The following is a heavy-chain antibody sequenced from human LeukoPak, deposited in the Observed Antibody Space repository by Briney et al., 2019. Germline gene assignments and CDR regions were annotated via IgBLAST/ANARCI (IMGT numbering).Heavy chain of an antibody. CDR2: INHSGSV. V-gene: IGHV4-34*01. D-gene: IGHD1-26*01. J-gene: IGHJ4*02. CDR3: AFTTGSYYLDS. Sequence: SETLSLTCVVYGGSFSGHYWSWIRQPPGKGLEWIGEINHSGSVNYNPSLKSRVTVSVDTSKNQFSLKLNSVTAADTAVYYCAFTTGSYYLDSWGQGTLVTVSS. CDR1: GGSFSGHY.